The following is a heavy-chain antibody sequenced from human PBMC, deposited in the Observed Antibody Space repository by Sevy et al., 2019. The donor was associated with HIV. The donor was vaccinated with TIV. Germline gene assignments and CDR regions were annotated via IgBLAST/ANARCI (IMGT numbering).Heavy chain of an antibody. CDR1: GFNFNIYS. Sequence: GGSLRLSCVASGFNFNIYSMSWVRQAPGKGVEWVSTLSFGCGRIKHADSVQGRFTMSRDDSKKTVYLEMNSLRAEDTAVYYCAREGCTRPHDHWGQGTLVTVSS. CDR3: AREGCTRPHDH. J-gene: IGHJ4*02. V-gene: IGHV3-23*01. D-gene: IGHD2-8*01. CDR2: LSFGCGRI.